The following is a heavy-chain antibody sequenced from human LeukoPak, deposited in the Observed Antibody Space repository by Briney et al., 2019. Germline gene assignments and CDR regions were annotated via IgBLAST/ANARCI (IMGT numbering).Heavy chain of an antibody. CDR3: AKGDNGALHF. J-gene: IGHJ3*01. Sequence: GGSLRLSCGASGFTFSSYAMSWVRQAPGKGLEWVSAISGSGGSTYYADSVKGLFTISRDNSKNTLYLQMNSLRVEDTAVYYCAKGDNGALHFWGRGTMVTVSS. CDR1: GFTFSSYA. CDR2: ISGSGGST. D-gene: IGHD2-8*01. V-gene: IGHV3-23*01.